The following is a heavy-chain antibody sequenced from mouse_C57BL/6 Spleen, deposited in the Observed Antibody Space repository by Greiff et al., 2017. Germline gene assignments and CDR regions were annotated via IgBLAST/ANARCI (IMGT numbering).Heavy chain of an antibody. CDR3: ARWDTTVELFDY. CDR2: IYPGGGYT. J-gene: IGHJ2*01. D-gene: IGHD1-1*01. Sequence: VQLQQSGAELVRPGPSVKMSCKASGYTFTNYWIGWAKQRPGHGLEWIGDIYPGGGYTNYNEKFKGKATLTADKSSSTAYMQFSSLTSEDSAIYYCARWDTTVELFDYWGQGTTLTVSS. V-gene: IGHV1-63*01. CDR1: GYTFTNYW.